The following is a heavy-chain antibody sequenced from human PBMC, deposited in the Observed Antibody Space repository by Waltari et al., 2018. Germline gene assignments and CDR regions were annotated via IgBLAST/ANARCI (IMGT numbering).Heavy chain of an antibody. CDR3: ARPRYSSSTSDFQH. Sequence: QVQLVQSGAEVKKPGASVKVSCKASGYTFTSYDINWVRQATGQGLEWMGWMSPNGGNTGYAQKFQGRVTMTRNTSISTAYMELSSLRSEDTAVYYCARPRYSSSTSDFQHWGQGTLVTVSS. CDR1: GYTFTSYD. D-gene: IGHD6-13*01. J-gene: IGHJ1*01. V-gene: IGHV1-8*02. CDR2: MSPNGGNT.